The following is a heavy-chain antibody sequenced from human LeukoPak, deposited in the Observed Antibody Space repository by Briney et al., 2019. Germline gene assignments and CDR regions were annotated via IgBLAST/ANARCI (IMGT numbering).Heavy chain of an antibody. J-gene: IGHJ4*02. V-gene: IGHV3-30*19. D-gene: IGHD3-22*01. Sequence: PGGSLRLSCAASGFSFNIYGMHWVRQAPGKGLEWVAVIWYDGSNKYYADSVKGRFTISRDNSKNTLYLQMNSLRAEDTAVYYCARDSSGYHGPPHYWGQGTLVTVSS. CDR2: IWYDGSNK. CDR3: ARDSSGYHGPPHY. CDR1: GFSFNIYG.